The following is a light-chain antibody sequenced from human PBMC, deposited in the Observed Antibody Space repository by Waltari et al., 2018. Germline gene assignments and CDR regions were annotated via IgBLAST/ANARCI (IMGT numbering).Light chain of an antibody. J-gene: IGLJ1*01. CDR2: QDT. CDR1: KLGDKY. CDR3: QAWDSSTCV. Sequence: SYELTQPPSVSVYPGQTASITCSGDKLGDKYTFWYQQKPGQSPVLVIYQDTTRPSGIPERCSGSNSANTATLTISGTQAMDEADYYCQAWDSSTCVFGTGTKVTVL. V-gene: IGLV3-1*01.